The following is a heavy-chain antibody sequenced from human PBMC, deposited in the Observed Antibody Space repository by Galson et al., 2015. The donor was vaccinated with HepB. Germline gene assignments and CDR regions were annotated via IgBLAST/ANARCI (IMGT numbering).Heavy chain of an antibody. D-gene: IGHD3-10*01. CDR2: IIPIFGTA. J-gene: IGHJ3*02. V-gene: IGHV1-69*13. Sequence: SVKVSCKASGGTFSSYAISWVRQAPGQGLEWMGGIIPIFGTANYAQKFQGRVTITADESTSTAYMELSSLRSEDTAVYYCARFDESVRAFDIWGQGTMVTVSS. CDR3: ARFDESVRAFDI. CDR1: GGTFSSYA.